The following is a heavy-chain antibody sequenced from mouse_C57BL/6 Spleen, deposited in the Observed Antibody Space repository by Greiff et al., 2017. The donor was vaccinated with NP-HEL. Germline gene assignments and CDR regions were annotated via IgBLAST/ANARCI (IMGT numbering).Heavy chain of an antibody. D-gene: IGHD2-10*01. V-gene: IGHV1-47*01. Sequence: QVQLQPSGAELVKPGASVKMSCKASGYTFTTYPIEWMKQNHGKSLEWIGNFHPYNDDTKYNEKFKGKATLTVEKSSSTVYLELSRLTSDDSAVYYCARSTYYGNHWDFDVWGTGTTVTVSS. CDR2: FHPYNDDT. CDR1: GYTFTTYP. CDR3: ARSTYYGNHWDFDV. J-gene: IGHJ1*03.